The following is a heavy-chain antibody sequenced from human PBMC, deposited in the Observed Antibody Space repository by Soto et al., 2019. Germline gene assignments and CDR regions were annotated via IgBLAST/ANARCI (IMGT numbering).Heavy chain of an antibody. CDR2: VFHTGNT. V-gene: IGHV4-34*12. CDR3: ARAPRELLAEGPLFLYYYYGLDV. D-gene: IGHD1-7*01. J-gene: IGHJ6*02. Sequence: QVHLQQWGAGLLKPSGTLSLTCAVSGGSFSDAFWSWVRQSPGRGLEWIGEVFHTGNTNYNPSLKSRVTLSVETAKNQFSLRLTSVTAAASAAYYRARAPRELLAEGPLFLYYYYGLDVWGQGTKVTVSS. CDR1: GGSFSDAF.